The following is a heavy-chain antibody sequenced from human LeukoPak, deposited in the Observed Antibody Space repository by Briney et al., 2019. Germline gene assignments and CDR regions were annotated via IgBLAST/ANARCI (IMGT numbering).Heavy chain of an antibody. Sequence: GGSLRLPCAASGFTFSTYSMNWVRQAPGKGLEWVSSISSSSSYIYYTDSVKGRFTISRDNAKNSLYLQMNSLRAEDTAVYYCARDQNTYNSRNRMSSFDIWGQGTMVTVS. CDR1: GFTFSTYS. CDR3: ARDQNTYNSRNRMSSFDI. J-gene: IGHJ3*02. D-gene: IGHD1-14*01. V-gene: IGHV3-21*01. CDR2: ISSSSSYI.